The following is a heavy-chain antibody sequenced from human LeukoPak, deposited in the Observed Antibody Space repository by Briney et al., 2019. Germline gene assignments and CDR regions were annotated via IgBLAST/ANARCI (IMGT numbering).Heavy chain of an antibody. CDR1: GGSLRGGGYS. CDR2: INQSGST. CDR3: VRVSDYYDSSGYYYVSWYFDL. V-gene: IGHV4-30-2*01. D-gene: IGHD3-22*01. J-gene: IGHJ2*01. Sequence: LQALCLTCAVSGGSLRGGGYSWSWIRQPPGKGRGWIGYINQSGSTSSNQSLKSRATISVDRPRNRFSRKWSSGPAADTDVYYCVRVSDYYDSSGYYYVSWYFDLGGRGTLVTVSS.